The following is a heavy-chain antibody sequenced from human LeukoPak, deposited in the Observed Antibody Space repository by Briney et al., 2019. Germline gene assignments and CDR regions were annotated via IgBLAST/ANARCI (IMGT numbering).Heavy chain of an antibody. V-gene: IGHV3-23*01. CDR2: VSGSGDST. CDR1: RFTFSSYA. CDR3: AKDSYVSGRPLHTFDV. Sequence: GGSLRLSCAASRFTFSSYAMSWVRQAPGKGLEWVSSVSGSGDSTYYSDSVKGRFTISRDNSKNTLYLQMSSLRAEDTAVYYCAKDSYVSGRPLHTFDVWGQGTMVTVSS. J-gene: IGHJ3*01. D-gene: IGHD3-10*01.